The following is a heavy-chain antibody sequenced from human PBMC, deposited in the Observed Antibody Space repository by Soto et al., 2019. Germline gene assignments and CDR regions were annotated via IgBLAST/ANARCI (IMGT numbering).Heavy chain of an antibody. D-gene: IGHD3-3*02. CDR3: ASPKIAFYNWFDP. CDR2: IYYSGST. J-gene: IGHJ5*02. CDR1: GGSISSSSYY. Sequence: QLQLQESGPGLVRPSETLSLTCTVSGGSISSSSYYWGWIRQPPGKGLEWIGSIYYSGSTYYNPPRKSRVTISVHTSKNQFSLKLSSVTAADTAVYYCASPKIAFYNWFDPWGQGTLVTVSS. V-gene: IGHV4-39*01.